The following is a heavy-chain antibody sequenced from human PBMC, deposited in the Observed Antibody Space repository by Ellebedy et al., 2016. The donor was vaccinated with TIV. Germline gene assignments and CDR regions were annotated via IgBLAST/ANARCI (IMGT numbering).Heavy chain of an antibody. D-gene: IGHD5-24*01. CDR2: ISYDGSNK. CDR1: GFTFSSYG. Sequence: GESLKISXAASGFTFSSYGMHWVRQAPGKGLEWVAVISYDGSNKYYADSVKGRFTISRDNSKNTLYLQMNSLRAEDTAVYYCAKDRGEIAVHFDYWGQGTLVTVSS. CDR3: AKDRGEIAVHFDY. J-gene: IGHJ4*02. V-gene: IGHV3-30*18.